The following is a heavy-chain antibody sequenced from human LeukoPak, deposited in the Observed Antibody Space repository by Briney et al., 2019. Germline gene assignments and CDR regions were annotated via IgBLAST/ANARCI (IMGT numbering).Heavy chain of an antibody. D-gene: IGHD1-26*01. Sequence: PGGSLRLSCAASGFTFSSYAMSWVRPAPGKGLEWVSAISGSGGSTYYADSVKGRFTISRDNSKNTLYLQMNSLRAEDTAVYYCAKDRTYGGSYYGDFQHWGQGTLVTVSS. V-gene: IGHV3-23*01. CDR1: GFTFSSYA. CDR2: ISGSGGST. CDR3: AKDRTYGGSYYGDFQH. J-gene: IGHJ1*01.